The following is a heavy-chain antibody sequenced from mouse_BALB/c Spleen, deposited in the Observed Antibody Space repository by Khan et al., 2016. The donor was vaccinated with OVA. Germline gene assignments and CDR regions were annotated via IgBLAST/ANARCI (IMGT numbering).Heavy chain of an antibody. J-gene: IGHJ3*01. CDR2: INPSNGGT. V-gene: IGHV1S81*02. Sequence: QVQLKESGAELVKPGASVRLSCKASGYTFTSYYLYWVKQRPGQGLEWIGDINPSNGGTNFNEMFKTKATLTVDKSSSTAYMQLSSLTSEDSAVDYCTRSGYGAFVYWGQGTLVTVSA. D-gene: IGHD1-1*02. CDR3: TRSGYGAFVY. CDR1: GYTFTSYY.